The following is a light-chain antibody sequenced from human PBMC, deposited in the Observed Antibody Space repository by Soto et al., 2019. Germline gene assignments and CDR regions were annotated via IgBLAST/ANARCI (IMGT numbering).Light chain of an antibody. CDR1: QSVSST. CDR3: QQYNNWWT. J-gene: IGKJ1*01. Sequence: EIVMPQSPATLSVSPGERATLSCRASQSVSSTLAWYQQKPGQAPRLLIYDASTRATGIPARFSGSGSGTEFTLTISSLQSEDFAIYYCQQYNNWWTFGQGTKVEIK. V-gene: IGKV3-15*01. CDR2: DAS.